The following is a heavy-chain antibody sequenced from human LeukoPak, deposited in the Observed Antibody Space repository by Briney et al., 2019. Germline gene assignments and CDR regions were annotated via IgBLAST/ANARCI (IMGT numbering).Heavy chain of an antibody. D-gene: IGHD5-18*01. CDR2: ISSSSSYI. J-gene: IGHJ5*02. Sequence: GGSLRLSCAASGFTFSSYSMNWVRQAPGKGLEWVSSISSSSSYIYYADSVRGRFTISRDNAKNSLYLQMNSLRAEDTAVYYCARDFSDTDWFDPWGQGTLVTVPS. V-gene: IGHV3-21*01. CDR1: GFTFSSYS. CDR3: ARDFSDTDWFDP.